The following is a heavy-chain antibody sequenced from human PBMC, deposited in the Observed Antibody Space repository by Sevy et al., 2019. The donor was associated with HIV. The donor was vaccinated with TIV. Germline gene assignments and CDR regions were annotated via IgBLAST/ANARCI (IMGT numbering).Heavy chain of an antibody. D-gene: IGHD3-22*01. J-gene: IGHJ6*03. V-gene: IGHV1-69*06. CDR2: IIPIFGTA. CDR3: ARGGNYYDSSVSSYYYYMDV. CDR1: GGTFSSYA. Sequence: ASVKVSCKASGGTFSSYAISWVRQAPGQGLEWMGGIIPIFGTANYAQKFQGRVTITADKSTSTAYMELSSLRSEDTAVYYCARGGNYYDSSVSSYYYYMDVWGKWTTVTVSS.